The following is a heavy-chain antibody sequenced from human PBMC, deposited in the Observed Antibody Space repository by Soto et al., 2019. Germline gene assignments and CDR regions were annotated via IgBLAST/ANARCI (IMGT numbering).Heavy chain of an antibody. Sequence: PGLSLRLSCEASGFKFGDYAMHWVRQAPGEGLERDSGVSWNSEIVGYADSVKGRFTISRDNAKNSLYLEMNCLKTEDTASYSCAKDRGPCSGNKCSSLYYYYGMDGWEKGSTV. CDR1: GFKFGDYA. CDR2: VSWNSEIV. D-gene: IGHD2-15*01. CDR3: AKDRGPCSGNKCSSLYYYYGMDG. V-gene: IGHV3-9*01. J-gene: IGHJ6*01.